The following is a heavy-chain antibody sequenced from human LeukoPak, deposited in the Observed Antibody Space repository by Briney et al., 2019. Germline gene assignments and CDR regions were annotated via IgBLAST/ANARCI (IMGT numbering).Heavy chain of an antibody. V-gene: IGHV3-23*01. Sequence: GGSLRLSCAASGFTFSSVAMSWVRQAPGKGLELVSTISGSCGSTNYADSVKGRFTFSRDNSKNTQYLQMNSLRAEDTAVYYCAQDLPDYGEYIEGYWGQGNLVTVSS. D-gene: IGHD4-17*01. CDR2: ISGSCGST. CDR1: GFTFSSVA. J-gene: IGHJ4*02. CDR3: AQDLPDYGEYIEGY.